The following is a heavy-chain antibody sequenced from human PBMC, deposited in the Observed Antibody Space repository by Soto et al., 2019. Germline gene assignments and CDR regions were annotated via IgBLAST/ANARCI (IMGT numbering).Heavy chain of an antibody. V-gene: IGHV1-3*01. D-gene: IGHD3-10*01. J-gene: IGHJ6*02. CDR3: ARDRWFTTYGMDV. Sequence: QVPLMQSGAEMRKPGASVKVSCKASGYIFTDHSIHWVRQAPGQGLEWVGWINAGIGETQYSQKFQDRITLTRDTSANTVYMELGDLRSEDTAVYYCARDRWFTTYGMDVWGQGTAVTVSS. CDR1: GYIFTDHS. CDR2: INAGIGET.